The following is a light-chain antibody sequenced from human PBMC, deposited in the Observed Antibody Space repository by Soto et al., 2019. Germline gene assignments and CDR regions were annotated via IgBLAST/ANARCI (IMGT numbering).Light chain of an antibody. CDR2: AAS. J-gene: IGKJ1*01. Sequence: IHLTQSPSSVSASFGDSITFTWRASQGISSWLAWYQQKPGQAPKLLIYAASTLQGAVPSRFSGRGSGTDFSLTISSLQPEDFATYYCQQTNIFPYTFGQGTKVDI. CDR3: QQTNIFPYT. V-gene: IGKV1D-12*01. CDR1: QGISSW.